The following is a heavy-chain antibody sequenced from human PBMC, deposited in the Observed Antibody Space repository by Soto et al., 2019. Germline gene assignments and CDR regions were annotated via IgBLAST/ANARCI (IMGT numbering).Heavy chain of an antibody. D-gene: IGHD2-2*01. J-gene: IGHJ5*01. CDR3: ARRGSASWRNWFDS. V-gene: IGHV1-18*01. CDR2: ISAYNGNT. CDR1: GYTFTSYG. Sequence: ASVKVSCKASGYTFTSYGISWVRQAPGQGLEWMGWISAYNGNTNYAQKLQGRVTMTTDTSTSTAYMELSSVTAADTAVYYCARRGSASWRNWFDSWGHGTLVTVSS.